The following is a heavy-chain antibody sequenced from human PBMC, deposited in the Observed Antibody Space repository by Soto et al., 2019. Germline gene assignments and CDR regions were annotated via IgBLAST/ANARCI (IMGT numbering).Heavy chain of an antibody. V-gene: IGHV3-66*01. Sequence: EVQLVESGGGLVQPGGSLRLSCAASGLSVTTNYMSWVRHAPGKGLEWVSGIYSGGSTYYAESVKGRFTISRDNSKNTLYLQMNSLRAEDTAVYYCARDFKAGKGYDYWGQGSLVTVSS. J-gene: IGHJ4*02. CDR3: ARDFKAGKGYDY. D-gene: IGHD6-13*01. CDR2: IYSGGST. CDR1: GLSVTTNY.